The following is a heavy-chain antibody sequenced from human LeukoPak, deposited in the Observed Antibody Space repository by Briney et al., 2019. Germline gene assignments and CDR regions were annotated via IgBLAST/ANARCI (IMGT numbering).Heavy chain of an antibody. J-gene: IGHJ5*02. D-gene: IGHD2-2*03. CDR1: GYTFTGYY. Sequence: ASVKVSCKASGYTFTGYYMHWVRQAPGQGLEWMGIINPSGGSTSYAQKFQGRVTMTRDTSTSTVYMELSSLRSEDTAVYYCARDGYCSSTSCSNWFDPWGQGTLVTVSS. CDR2: INPSGGST. CDR3: ARDGYCSSTSCSNWFDP. V-gene: IGHV1-46*01.